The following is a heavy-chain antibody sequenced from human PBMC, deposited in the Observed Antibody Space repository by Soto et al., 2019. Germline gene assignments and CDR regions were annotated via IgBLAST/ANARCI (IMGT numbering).Heavy chain of an antibody. Sequence: GGSLRLSCAASGFTFSSYAMSWVRQTPGRGLEWVSAISASGGSTYYADSVKGRFTISRDNSKNTLYLQMDSLRAEDTAVYYCAKIYGSSAYYPDYWGQGTLVTDS. D-gene: IGHD3-22*01. J-gene: IGHJ4*02. V-gene: IGHV3-23*01. CDR3: AKIYGSSAYYPDY. CDR2: ISASGGST. CDR1: GFTFSSYA.